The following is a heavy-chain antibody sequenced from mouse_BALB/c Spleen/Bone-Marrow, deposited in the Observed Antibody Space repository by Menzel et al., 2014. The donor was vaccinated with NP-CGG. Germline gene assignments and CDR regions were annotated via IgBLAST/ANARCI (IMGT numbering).Heavy chain of an antibody. Sequence: EVQLVESGGGLVKPGGSLKLSCAASGFTFSSYAMPWVRQTPEKRLEWVATISSGGSYTYYPGSVKGRFTISRDNAKTTLFQQMSSLRSEDAAMYYCARHIATVVADYWGQGTPLTVSS. V-gene: IGHV5-9-3*01. D-gene: IGHD1-1*01. CDR2: ISSGGSYT. J-gene: IGHJ2*01. CDR1: GFTFSSYA. CDR3: ARHIATVVADY.